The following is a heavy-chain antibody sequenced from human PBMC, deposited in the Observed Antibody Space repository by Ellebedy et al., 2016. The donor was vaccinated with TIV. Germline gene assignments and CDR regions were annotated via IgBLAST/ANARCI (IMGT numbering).Heavy chain of an antibody. J-gene: IGHJ4*02. V-gene: IGHV3-30*03. Sequence: GESLKISCAASGFSFSGYSFHWARQAPGKGLEWVAFIPHAGRNEYYADSVKGRFTISRDNSRSTVYLQINSLRPEDTAVYYCARDGRVGSYYRGVYWGQGTLVTVSS. CDR2: IPHAGRNE. CDR3: ARDGRVGSYYRGVY. D-gene: IGHD1-26*01. CDR1: GFSFSGYS.